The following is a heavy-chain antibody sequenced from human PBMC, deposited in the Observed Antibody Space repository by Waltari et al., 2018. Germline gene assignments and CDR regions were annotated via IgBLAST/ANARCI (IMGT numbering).Heavy chain of an antibody. J-gene: IGHJ4*02. CDR1: GFTFSSYW. V-gene: IGHV3-74*01. Sequence: EVQLAESGGGLVQPGGSLRLSCAASGFTFSSYWMHWVRQAPGKGLVWVSRINSDGSSTTYADSVKGRFTISRDNAKNTLFLQMHSLRAEDTAVYYCARDTGYSSSWYPDYWGQGTLVAVSS. CDR2: INSDGSST. D-gene: IGHD6-13*01. CDR3: ARDTGYSSSWYPDY.